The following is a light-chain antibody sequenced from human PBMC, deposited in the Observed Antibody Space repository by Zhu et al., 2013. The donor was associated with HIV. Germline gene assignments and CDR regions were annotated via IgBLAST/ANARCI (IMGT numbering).Light chain of an antibody. CDR3: QQYGRSPLT. CDR1: QSMSSSY. CDR2: GAS. J-gene: IGKJ4*01. Sequence: EIVLTQSPGXLSLSPGERATLSCRASQSMSSSYLAWYQQKPGQAPRVVIYGASSRATGIPDRFSGSGSGTDFTLSITRLEPEDFAVYYCQQYGRSPLTFGGGTTVEIK. V-gene: IGKV3-20*01.